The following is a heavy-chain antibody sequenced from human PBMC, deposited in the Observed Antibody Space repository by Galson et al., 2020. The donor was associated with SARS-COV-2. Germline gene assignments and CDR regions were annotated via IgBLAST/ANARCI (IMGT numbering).Heavy chain of an antibody. D-gene: IGHD3-10*01. Sequence: ASVKVSCKASGYTFTSYGISWVRQAPGQGLEWMGWISAYNGNTNYAQKLQGRVTMTTDTSTSTAYMELRSLRSDDTAVYYCAREVTMVRGVIIMSGMDVWGQGTTVTVSS. J-gene: IGHJ6*02. CDR1: GYTFTSYG. V-gene: IGHV1-18*01. CDR3: AREVTMVRGVIIMSGMDV. CDR2: ISAYNGNT.